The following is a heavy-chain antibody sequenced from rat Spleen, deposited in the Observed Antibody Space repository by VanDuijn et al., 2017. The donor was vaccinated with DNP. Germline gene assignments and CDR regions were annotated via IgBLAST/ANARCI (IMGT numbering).Heavy chain of an antibody. J-gene: IGHJ4*01. CDR2: ISPSGGST. V-gene: IGHV5-7*01. CDR1: GFTFSVYN. Sequence: EVQLVESGGVLVQPGRSLTLSCAASGFTFSVYNMAWVRQAPKTGLEWVATISPSGGSTYYRDSVKGRFTISRDNAKSTLYLQMDSLRSEDTATYYCAKSAYSSYAMDAWGQGTSVTVSS. D-gene: IGHD1-2*01. CDR3: AKSAYSSYAMDA.